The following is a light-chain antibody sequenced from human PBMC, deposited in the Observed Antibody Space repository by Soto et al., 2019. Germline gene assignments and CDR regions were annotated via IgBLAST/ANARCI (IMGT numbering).Light chain of an antibody. V-gene: IGLV2-14*01. J-gene: IGLJ2*01. Sequence: QSALTQPASVSGSPGQSITISCTGTSSDVGGYNYVSWYQQHPGKAPKLMIYDASNRPSGVSDRFSGSKSSNTASLTISGLQDEDEADYYYSSYTSRSTVVFGGGTKLTVL. CDR3: SSYTSRSTVV. CDR2: DAS. CDR1: SSDVGGYNY.